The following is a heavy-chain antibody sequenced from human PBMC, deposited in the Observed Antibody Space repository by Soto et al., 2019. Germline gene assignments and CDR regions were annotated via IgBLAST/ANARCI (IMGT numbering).Heavy chain of an antibody. J-gene: IGHJ4*02. CDR2: INHSGST. D-gene: IGHD6-25*01. Sequence: SETLSLTCAVYGGSFSGYYWSWIRQPPGKGLEWIGEINHSGSTNYNPSLKSRVTISVDTSKNQFSLKLISVTAADTAVYYCARGLRPFDYWGQGTLVTVSS. CDR1: GGSFSGYY. V-gene: IGHV4-34*01. CDR3: ARGLRPFDY.